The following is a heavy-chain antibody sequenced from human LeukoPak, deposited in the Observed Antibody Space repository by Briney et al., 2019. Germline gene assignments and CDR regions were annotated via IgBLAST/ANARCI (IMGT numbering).Heavy chain of an antibody. CDR3: ARRGGSYSTGWYQAAYIDY. Sequence: MSSEIQSLTCTVSGGSISNSNYYWGWIRQPPGKGLEWIENIYYTGSTSYIPSLKSRVTISVDTSKNEFSLKLTSVTATDTAVYYCARRGGSYSTGWYQAAYIDYWGQGTFVTVSS. V-gene: IGHV4-39*01. CDR2: IYYTGST. D-gene: IGHD6-19*01. CDR1: GGSISNSNYY. J-gene: IGHJ4*02.